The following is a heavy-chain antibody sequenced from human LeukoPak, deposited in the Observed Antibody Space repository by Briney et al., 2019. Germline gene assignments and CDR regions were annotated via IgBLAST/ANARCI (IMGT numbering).Heavy chain of an antibody. CDR2: IDYSGST. CDR1: GSSISSYY. Sequence: PSETLSLTCTVSGSSISSYYWSWIRQPPGKGLEWIGYIDYSGSTNYNPSLKSRVTISMDTSKNQFSLKLSSVTAADTAVYYCARHYFDTRDCYSFDFWGQGTLVTVSS. CDR3: ARHYFDTRDCYSFDF. D-gene: IGHD3-22*01. J-gene: IGHJ4*02. V-gene: IGHV4-59*08.